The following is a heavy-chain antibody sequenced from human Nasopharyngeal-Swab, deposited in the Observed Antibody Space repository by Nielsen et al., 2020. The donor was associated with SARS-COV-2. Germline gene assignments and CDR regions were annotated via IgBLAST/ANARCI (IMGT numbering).Heavy chain of an antibody. V-gene: IGHV1-69*04. Sequence: SVKVSCKASGGTFSSHGISWVRQAPRQGLEWLGRIIPMLGIVTYAQKFQARATITADKSTSTAYLDLSGLRFEDTAVYYCARDVRDRGMPYRNSKNGMDVWGQGTPVTVSS. CDR3: ARDVRDRGMPYRNSKNGMDV. D-gene: IGHD3-10*01. CDR2: IIPMLGIV. CDR1: GGTFSSHG. J-gene: IGHJ6*02.